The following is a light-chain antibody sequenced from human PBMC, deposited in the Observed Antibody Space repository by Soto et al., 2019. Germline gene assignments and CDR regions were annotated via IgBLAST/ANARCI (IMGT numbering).Light chain of an antibody. CDR1: SSDVGAYNY. Sequence: ALTQPASVSGSPGQSITISCTGTSSDVGAYNYVSWYQQHPGKAPKLMLYDVANRPSGVSNRFSGSKSGNTASLTISGLQAEDEADYYCNSYTSSSTYVFGTGTKVTVL. CDR2: DVA. CDR3: NSYTSSSTYV. V-gene: IGLV2-14*01. J-gene: IGLJ1*01.